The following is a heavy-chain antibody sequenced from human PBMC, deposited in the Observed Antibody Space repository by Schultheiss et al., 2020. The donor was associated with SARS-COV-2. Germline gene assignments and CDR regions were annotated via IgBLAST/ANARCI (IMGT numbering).Heavy chain of an antibody. V-gene: IGHV4-59*01. CDR2: IYYTGIT. D-gene: IGHD3-10*01. CDR1: GSSISGYF. Sequence: SETLSLTCTVSGSSISGYFWTWIRQPPGKGLEQVGNIYYTGITKYSPSLKSRITISADTSKKQFSLRLGSVTAADTAVYYCARAARVEQLFSVRGGHLDYWGRGTQVTVSS. J-gene: IGHJ4*02. CDR3: ARAARVEQLFSVRGGHLDY.